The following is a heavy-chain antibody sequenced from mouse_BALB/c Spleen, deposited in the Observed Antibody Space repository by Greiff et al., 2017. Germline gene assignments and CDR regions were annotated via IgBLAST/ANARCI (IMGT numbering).Heavy chain of an antibody. V-gene: IGHV5-9-3*01. CDR2: ISSGGSYT. CDR3: ARQVLPFYFDY. J-gene: IGHJ2*01. CDR1: GFTFSSYA. Sequence: EVKLQESGGGLVKPGGSLKLSCAASGFTFSSYAMSWVRQTPEKRLEWVATISSGGSYTYYPDSVKGRFTISRDNAKNTLYLQMSSLRSEDTAMYYCARQVLPFYFDYWGQGTTLTVSS.